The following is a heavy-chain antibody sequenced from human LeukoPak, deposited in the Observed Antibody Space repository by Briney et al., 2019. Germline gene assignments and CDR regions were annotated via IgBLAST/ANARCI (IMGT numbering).Heavy chain of an antibody. Sequence: PSETLSLTCTVSGDSISGYCWSWIRQPPGKGLEWIGYMYYSGSANYNPSLKSRVTISVDTSKNQFSLKLSSVTAADTAVYYCARSRNGRNPPDYWGQGTLVTVSS. CDR2: MYYSGSA. CDR1: GDSISGYC. D-gene: IGHD1-14*01. V-gene: IGHV4-59*01. CDR3: ARSRNGRNPPDY. J-gene: IGHJ4*02.